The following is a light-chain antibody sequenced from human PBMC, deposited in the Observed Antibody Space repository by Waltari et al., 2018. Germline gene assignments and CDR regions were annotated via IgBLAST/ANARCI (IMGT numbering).Light chain of an antibody. J-gene: IGKJ2*01. CDR3: QQSYSTWIT. V-gene: IGKV1-39*01. CDR2: AAS. CDR1: QSITTY. Sequence: DIQMTQSPSSLSASIGDRVTITCRSSQSITTYLNWYQQKPGKAPKLLIYAASSLQSGVPSRFSGSGSGTDFTLTINSLQPEDFATYYCQQSYSTWITFGQGTKLEI.